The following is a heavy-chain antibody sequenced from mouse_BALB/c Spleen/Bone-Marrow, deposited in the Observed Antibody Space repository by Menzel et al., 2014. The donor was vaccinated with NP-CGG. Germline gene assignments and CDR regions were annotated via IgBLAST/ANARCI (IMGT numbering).Heavy chain of an antibody. CDR1: GYSFTGYF. CDR2: INPYNGDI. D-gene: IGHD2-4*01. V-gene: IGHV1-20*02. CDR3: AGSGDYDGFAY. J-gene: IGHJ3*01. Sequence: EVKLVESGPELVKPGASVKISCKASGYSFTGYFMNWVMQSHGKSLEWIGRINPYNGDIFYNQKFKGKATLNGDKSSKTSHMELRSLASEDSAVYYCAGSGDYDGFAYWGQGTLVTVSA.